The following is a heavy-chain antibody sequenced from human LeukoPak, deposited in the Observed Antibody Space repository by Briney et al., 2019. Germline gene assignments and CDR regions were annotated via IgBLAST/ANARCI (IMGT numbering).Heavy chain of an antibody. Sequence: GGSLRLSCAASGFTFSSYWMHWVRQAPGEGLVWVSLVKSDGISTSYADSVKGRFTISRDNAKNTLYLQMNSLRADDTAVYYCARDKGYAVDYWGQGTLVTVSS. CDR1: GFTFSSYW. V-gene: IGHV3-74*01. D-gene: IGHD5-12*01. CDR2: VKSDGIST. CDR3: ARDKGYAVDY. J-gene: IGHJ4*02.